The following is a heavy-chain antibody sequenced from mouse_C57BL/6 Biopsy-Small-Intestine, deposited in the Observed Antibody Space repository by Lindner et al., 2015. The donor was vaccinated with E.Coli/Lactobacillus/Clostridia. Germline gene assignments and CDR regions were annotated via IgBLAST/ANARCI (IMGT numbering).Heavy chain of an antibody. D-gene: IGHD6-1*01. J-gene: IGHJ3*01. CDR2: INPSSVYT. V-gene: IGHV1-7*01. Sequence: VQLQESGAEVAKPGASVKMSCKASGYTFISYWMHWIKQRPGQGLEWIGYINPSSVYTEYNQKFQDMATLTADKSSSTAYMQLSSLTSEDSAVYYCATGATRDFAYWGQGTLVTVSA. CDR3: ATGATRDFAY. CDR1: GYTFISYW.